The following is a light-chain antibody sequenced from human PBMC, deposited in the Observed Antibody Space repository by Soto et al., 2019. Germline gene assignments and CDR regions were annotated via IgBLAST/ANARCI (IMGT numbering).Light chain of an antibody. Sequence: EVVLTQSPATLSLSPGERATLSCRASQSVGTYLVWYQQRYGQPPSLLIYDASNRATDVPVRFSGSGSGTDFTLTISCLEPEDVAVYYCQQRNSLPLTCGQGTRLEIK. CDR1: QSVGTY. V-gene: IGKV3-11*01. CDR3: QQRNSLPLT. CDR2: DAS. J-gene: IGKJ5*01.